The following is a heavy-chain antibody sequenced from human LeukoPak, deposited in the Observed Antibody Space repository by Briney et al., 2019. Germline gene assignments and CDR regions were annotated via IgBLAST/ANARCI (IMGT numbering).Heavy chain of an antibody. D-gene: IGHD6-19*01. J-gene: IGHJ4*02. CDR2: INPSGGSK. CDR3: ATRGIRSGWYSDFDY. Sequence: ASVKVSCKASGYTFTSYYMQGVRQAPGQELEWMGRINPSGGSKSFTQMFQGRVTITTDTATSPAYMELWSLRSYDTAGYFCATRGIRSGWYSDFDYWGQGTPVTVSS. CDR1: GYTFTSYY. V-gene: IGHV1-46*01.